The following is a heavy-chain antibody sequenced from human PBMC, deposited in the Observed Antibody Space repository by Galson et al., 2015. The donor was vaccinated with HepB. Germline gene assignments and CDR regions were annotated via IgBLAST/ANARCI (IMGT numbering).Heavy chain of an antibody. Sequence: QSGAEVKKPGESLRISCKGSGYTFTNNWIQWVRQMPGKGLEWMGKIDPSDSYTKYSPSFQGRVTISVDKSISTAYLQWSSLRASDTAMYYCAGRFGYSSGYDYWGQGTLVTVSS. CDR3: AGRFGYSSGYDY. CDR2: IDPSDSYT. J-gene: IGHJ4*02. D-gene: IGHD3-22*01. CDR1: GYTFTNNW. V-gene: IGHV5-10-1*01.